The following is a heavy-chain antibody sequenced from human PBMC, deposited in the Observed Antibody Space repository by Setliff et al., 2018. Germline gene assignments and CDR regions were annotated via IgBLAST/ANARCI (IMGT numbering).Heavy chain of an antibody. Sequence: PSETLSLTCAVYGGSFSGYYWSWIRQPPGKGLEWIGEINHSGSTNDNPSLKSRVTMSVDTSKNQFSLKLSSVTAEDTAVYHCARRYCSGGTCRHFDYWGQGTLVTVSS. CDR3: ARRYCSGGTCRHFDY. V-gene: IGHV4-34*01. D-gene: IGHD2-15*01. CDR2: INHSGST. CDR1: GGSFSGYY. J-gene: IGHJ4*02.